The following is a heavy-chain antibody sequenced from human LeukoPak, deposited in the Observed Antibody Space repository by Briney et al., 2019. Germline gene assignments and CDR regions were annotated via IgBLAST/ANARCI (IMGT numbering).Heavy chain of an antibody. D-gene: IGHD3-10*01. CDR3: ASFRFGRNWFDP. Sequence: PSETLSLTCTVSGGSISSDYWNSIRQPPLVGLEWILYINYNGATNYNPSLKSRVTISVDTSKNQFSLKLSSVTAADTAVYYCASFRFGRNWFDPWGRGTLVTVSS. V-gene: IGHV4-59*08. J-gene: IGHJ5*02. CDR1: GGSISSDY. CDR2: INYNGAT.